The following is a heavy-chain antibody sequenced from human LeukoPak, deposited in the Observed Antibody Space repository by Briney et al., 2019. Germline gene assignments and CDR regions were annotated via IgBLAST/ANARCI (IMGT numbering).Heavy chain of an antibody. D-gene: IGHD3-9*01. CDR2: IYYSGTT. CDR1: GGSINNYY. J-gene: IGHJ4*02. CDR3: ARSGDILTAYYYYFDY. V-gene: IGHV4-59*08. Sequence: SETLSLTCTVSGGSINNYYWSWIRQPPGKGLEWIGYIYYSGTTNYNPSLTSRVTISVDTSKNQFSLKLSSVTAADTAVYYCARSGDILTAYYYYFDYWGQGTLVTVSS.